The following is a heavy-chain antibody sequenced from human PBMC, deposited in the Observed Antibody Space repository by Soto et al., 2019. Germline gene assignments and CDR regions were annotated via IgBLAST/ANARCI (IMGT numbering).Heavy chain of an antibody. J-gene: IGHJ4*02. CDR3: AKEAPGGWHFFDT. Sequence: QPGGSLRLSCAASGFTFSSYWMSWVRQAPGKGLEWVANIKQDGSENYYVDSVRGRFTISRDNAKNSLSLRMISLRTEDTSVYYCAKEAPGGWHFFDTWGQGTQVTVSS. D-gene: IGHD6-19*01. CDR1: GFTFSSYW. CDR2: IKQDGSEN. V-gene: IGHV3-7*01.